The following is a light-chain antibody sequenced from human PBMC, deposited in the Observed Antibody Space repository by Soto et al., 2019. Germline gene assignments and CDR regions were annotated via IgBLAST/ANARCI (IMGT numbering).Light chain of an antibody. V-gene: IGKV1-12*01. Sequence: DIQMTQSPSSVSASVGDRVTITCRSSQGIVDRLAWYQQRPGKVPQLVVYFASTLASLVPSRWRASGSGAEFILTIKPLQAEDFATYYCLHTFTFPRTSGQGTKVDI. CDR3: LHTFTFPRT. J-gene: IGKJ1*01. CDR2: FAS. CDR1: QGIVDR.